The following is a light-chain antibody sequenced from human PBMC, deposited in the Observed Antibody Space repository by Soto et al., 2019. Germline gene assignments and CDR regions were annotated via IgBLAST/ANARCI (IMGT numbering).Light chain of an antibody. Sequence: DIVMTQSPDSQAVSLGERATINCKSSQSVLYSSNNENYLAWYQQKPGQPPKLLIYWASTRESGVPDRFSGSGSGTDFTLTISSLQAEDVAVYYCQQHYSTPETFGQGTKVEIK. V-gene: IGKV4-1*01. CDR2: WAS. J-gene: IGKJ1*01. CDR1: QSVLYSSNNENY. CDR3: QQHYSTPET.